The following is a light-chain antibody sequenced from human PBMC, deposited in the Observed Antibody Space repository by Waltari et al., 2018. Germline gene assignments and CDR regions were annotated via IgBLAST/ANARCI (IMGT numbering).Light chain of an antibody. CDR3: EAWDDSVNGPV. CDR2: RNV. V-gene: IGLV1-44*01. Sequence: QSVLTQPPSASGTPGQRVTISCSGSTSNIGNNPVNWYRQLPGAAPKLLIYRNVQRPSGVPDRFSGSKSGTSASLAISRLQSEDEADYYCEAWDDSVNGPVFGGRTTVTVL. J-gene: IGLJ2*01. CDR1: TSNIGNNP.